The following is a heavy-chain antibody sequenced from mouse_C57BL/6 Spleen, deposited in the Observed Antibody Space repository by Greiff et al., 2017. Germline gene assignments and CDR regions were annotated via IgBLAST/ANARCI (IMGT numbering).Heavy chain of an antibody. CDR2: IYPGDGDT. Sequence: QVQLQQSGPELVKPGASVKISCKASGYAFSSSWMNWVKQRPGKGLEWIGRIYPGDGDTNYNGKFKGKATLTADKSSSTAYMQLSSLTSEDSAVYCCAREGLLPGFDYWGQGTTLTVSS. V-gene: IGHV1-82*01. CDR1: GYAFSSSW. CDR3: AREGLLPGFDY. J-gene: IGHJ2*01. D-gene: IGHD1-1*01.